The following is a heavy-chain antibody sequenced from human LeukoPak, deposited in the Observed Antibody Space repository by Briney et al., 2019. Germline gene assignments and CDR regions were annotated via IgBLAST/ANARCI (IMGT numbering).Heavy chain of an antibody. CDR2: INPSVGST. Sequence: ASVKVSCKASGYTFTSYYIHWVRQAPGQGLEWMGIINPSVGSTSYAQKFQGRVTMTRDTSTSTVYMELSSLRSEDTAVYYCARSGYNDYAAFDYWGQGTLVTVSS. V-gene: IGHV1-46*01. J-gene: IGHJ4*02. D-gene: IGHD5-12*01. CDR3: ARSGYNDYAAFDY. CDR1: GYTFTSYY.